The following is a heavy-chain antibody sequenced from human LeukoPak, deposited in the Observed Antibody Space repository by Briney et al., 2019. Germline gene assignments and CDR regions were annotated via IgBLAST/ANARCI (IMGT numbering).Heavy chain of an antibody. CDR3: ARHKKVVDVDTFNWFDP. J-gene: IGHJ5*02. Sequence: SGTLSLTCTVSGGSVSSGGDHWAWIRQPPGKGLEWIGSVYQTGTTYSSPSLKSRVTMSVDTSKNQFSLDLRSVSAADTAVYYCARHKKVVDVDTFNWFDPWGQGTLVTVSS. CDR2: VYQTGTT. CDR1: GGSVSSGGDH. D-gene: IGHD5-18*01. V-gene: IGHV4-39*01.